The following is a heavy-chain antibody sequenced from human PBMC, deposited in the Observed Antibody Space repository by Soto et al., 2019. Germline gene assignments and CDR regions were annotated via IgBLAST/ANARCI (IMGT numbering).Heavy chain of an antibody. D-gene: IGHD6-13*01. CDR2: ISAYNGNT. J-gene: IGHJ4*02. V-gene: IGHV1-18*01. CDR3: ARLRGGEYSSSWDFDY. CDR1: GYTFTSYG. Sequence: QVQLVQSGAEVKKPGASVKVSCKASGYTFTSYGISWVRQAPGQGLEWMGWISAYNGNTNYAQKLQGRVTMTTDTSTSTAYRELRSLRSDDTAVYYCARLRGGEYSSSWDFDYWGQGTLVTVSS.